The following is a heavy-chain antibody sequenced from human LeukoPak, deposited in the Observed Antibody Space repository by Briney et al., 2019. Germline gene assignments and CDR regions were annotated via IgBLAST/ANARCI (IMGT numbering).Heavy chain of an antibody. Sequence: GGSLRPSCAASGFTFSSYSMNWVRQAPGKGLEWVSSISSSSSYTYYADSVKGRFTISRDNAKNSLYLQMNSLRAEDTAVYYCARERRNYYDSSGYYNGFDYWGQGTLVTVSS. CDR2: ISSSSSYT. CDR3: ARERRNYYDSSGYYNGFDY. V-gene: IGHV3-21*01. J-gene: IGHJ4*02. CDR1: GFTFSSYS. D-gene: IGHD3-22*01.